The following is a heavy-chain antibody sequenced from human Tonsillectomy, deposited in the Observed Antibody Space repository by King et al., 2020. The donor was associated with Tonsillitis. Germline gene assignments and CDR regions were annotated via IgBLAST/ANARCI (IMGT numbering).Heavy chain of an antibody. CDR2: ISWSRGSI. J-gene: IGHJ4*02. Sequence: VQLVESGGGLVQPGRSLRLSCAASGFTFVDYAMHWVRQAPGKCLEWVSRISWSRGSIGYADSVRGRFTISRDNAKNSLFLQMNSLRPEDTALYYCAKDFHYFDWAFDYWGQGTLVTVSS. CDR1: GFTFVDYA. CDR3: AKDFHYFDWAFDY. D-gene: IGHD3-9*01. V-gene: IGHV3-9*01.